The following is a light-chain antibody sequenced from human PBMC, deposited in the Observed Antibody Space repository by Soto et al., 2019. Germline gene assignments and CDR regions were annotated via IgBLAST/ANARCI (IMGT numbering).Light chain of an antibody. V-gene: IGLV1-47*01. CDR2: RNN. CDR1: SSNIGSKY. J-gene: IGLJ2*01. CDR3: AAWDDSLSGVV. Sequence: QSVLTQPPSASGTPGQRVTISCSGSSSNIGSKYVYWYQQLPGTAPKLLIYRNNQRPSGVPDRFSGSKSGTSASLAIGGLRSEDEADYYCAAWDDSLSGVVFGGGTKLTVL.